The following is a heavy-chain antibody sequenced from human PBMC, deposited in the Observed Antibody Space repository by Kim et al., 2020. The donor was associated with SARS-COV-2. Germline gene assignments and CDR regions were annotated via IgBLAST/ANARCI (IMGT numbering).Heavy chain of an antibody. CDR1: GFTFSSYG. CDR2: IWYDGSNK. Sequence: GGSLRLSCAASGFTFSSYGMHWVRQAPGKGLEWVAVIWYDGSNKYYADSVKGRFTISRDNSKNTLYLQMNSLRAEDTAVYYCARVLGSSSWYVLYYYYYGRDVWGQGNTVTVSS. CDR3: ARVLGSSSWYVLYYYYYGRDV. V-gene: IGHV3-33*08. J-gene: IGHJ6*02. D-gene: IGHD6-13*01.